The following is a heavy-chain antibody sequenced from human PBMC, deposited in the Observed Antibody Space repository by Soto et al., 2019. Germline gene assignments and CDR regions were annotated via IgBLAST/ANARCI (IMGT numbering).Heavy chain of an antibody. Sequence: PGGSLRLSCAASGFSFSTYTMSWVRRAPGKGLEWVSAISGSGGSPSYADSVQGRFTISRDNPKKTLYLQMNSLRAEDTAVYYCAMARCTTSNCYVPDYWGQGTLVNVSS. J-gene: IGHJ4*02. CDR3: AMARCTTSNCYVPDY. CDR1: GFSFSTYT. D-gene: IGHD2-8*01. CDR2: ISGSGGSP. V-gene: IGHV3-23*01.